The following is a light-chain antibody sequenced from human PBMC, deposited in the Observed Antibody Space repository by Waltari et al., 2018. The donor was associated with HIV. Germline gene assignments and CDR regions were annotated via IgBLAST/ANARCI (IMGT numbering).Light chain of an antibody. Sequence: SLLTQPPSASGAPGPRVPISCSRSSSNIGRTYESWYQQRPGTAPKLHSYRNTQRTSGVPLRVSGSKSGSSGPRDVSGLRSEDEGEYECGAWEDTLSGVVFGAGTKLPV. CDR3: GAWEDTLSGVV. CDR2: RNT. CDR1: SSNIGRTY. V-gene: IGLV1-47*01. J-gene: IGLJ2*01.